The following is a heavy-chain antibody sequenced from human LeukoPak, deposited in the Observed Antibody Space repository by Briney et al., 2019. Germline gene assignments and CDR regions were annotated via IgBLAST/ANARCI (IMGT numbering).Heavy chain of an antibody. CDR2: INHSGST. J-gene: IGHJ5*02. V-gene: IGHV4-34*01. Sequence: SETLSLTCAVYGGSFSGYYWSWIRQPPGKGLEWIGEINHSGSTNYNPFLKSRVTISVDTSKNQFSLKLSSVTAADTAVYYCARGPLPYCSSTSCYSDNWFDPWGQGTLVTVSS. CDR3: ARGPLPYCSSTSCYSDNWFDP. D-gene: IGHD2-2*01. CDR1: GGSFSGYY.